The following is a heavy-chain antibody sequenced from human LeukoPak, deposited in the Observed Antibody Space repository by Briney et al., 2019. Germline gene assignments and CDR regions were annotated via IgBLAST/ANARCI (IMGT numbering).Heavy chain of an antibody. Sequence: SETLSLTCTVSGGSISSYYWSWIRQPAGKGLEWIGRIYTSGSTNYNPSLKSRVTMSVDTSKNQFSLKLSSVTAADTAVYYCARWAPLGGSGSHTLYYYYGMDVWGQGTTVTVSS. CDR3: ARWAPLGGSGSHTLYYYYGMDV. J-gene: IGHJ6*02. CDR1: GGSISSYY. CDR2: IYTSGST. D-gene: IGHD3-10*01. V-gene: IGHV4-4*07.